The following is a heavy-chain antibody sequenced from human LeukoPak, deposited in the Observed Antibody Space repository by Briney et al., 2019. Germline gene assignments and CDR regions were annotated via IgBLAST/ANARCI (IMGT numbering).Heavy chain of an antibody. CDR1: GGSFSGYY. Sequence: PSETLSLTCAVYGGSFSGYYWSWIRQPPGKGLEWIGEINHSGSTNYNPPLKSRVTISVDTSKNQFSLKLSSVTAADTAVYYCARGRDYYGMDVWGQGTTVTVSS. J-gene: IGHJ6*02. CDR2: INHSGST. V-gene: IGHV4-34*01. CDR3: ARGRDYYGMDV.